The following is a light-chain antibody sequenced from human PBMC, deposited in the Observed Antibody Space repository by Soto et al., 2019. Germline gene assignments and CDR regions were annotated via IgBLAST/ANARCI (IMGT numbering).Light chain of an antibody. Sequence: EIVLTQSPATRSLSPGERATLSCRASQSVNAYLAWYKQKPGQAPRLLIYDASTRATGIPARCSGSGSETDFTLTISSLEPEDFAVYFCQQRRNWPSFTFGGGTKVEIK. CDR2: DAS. CDR3: QQRRNWPSFT. J-gene: IGKJ4*01. CDR1: QSVNAY. V-gene: IGKV3-11*01.